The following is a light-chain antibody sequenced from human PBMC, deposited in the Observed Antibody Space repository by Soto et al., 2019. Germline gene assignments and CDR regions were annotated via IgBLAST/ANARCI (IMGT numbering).Light chain of an antibody. CDR1: QSFSSY. J-gene: IGKJ1*01. V-gene: IGKV3-20*01. CDR2: DAS. Sequence: EIVVTKSRGTLSLSPVETATLSCRPSQSFSSYLAWYQQKPGQAPRLLIFDASSRATGIPDRFRGSGSGTDFSLTISRLEPEDFAVYDCHPYGLSLPWPFAQGTKVDTK. CDR3: HPYGLSLPWP.